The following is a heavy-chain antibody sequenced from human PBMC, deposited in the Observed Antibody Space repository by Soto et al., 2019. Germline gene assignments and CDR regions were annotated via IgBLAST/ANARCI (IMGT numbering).Heavy chain of an antibody. CDR1: GFTFSDSA. CDR2: IWNDGSHQ. V-gene: IGHV3-33*01. CDR3: ARDPPNSGWAFDH. J-gene: IGHJ4*02. Sequence: GGSLRLSCVASGFTFSDSAMHWVRQAPGKGLEWVAMIWNDGSHQYYVDSVKGRFTVSRDNSKNTVTLQMNSLRAEDTAVYYCARDPPNSGWAFDHWGQGALVTVSS. D-gene: IGHD6-19*01.